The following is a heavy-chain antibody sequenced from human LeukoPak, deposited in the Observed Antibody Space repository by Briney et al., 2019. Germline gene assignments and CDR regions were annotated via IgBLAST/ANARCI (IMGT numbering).Heavy chain of an antibody. Sequence: ASVKVSCKASGYTFTSYGISWVRQAPGQGLEWMGWINPNSGGTNYAQKFQGRVTMTRDTSISTAYMELSSLRSEDTAVYYCAPEGITMIGFDPWGQGTLVTVSS. V-gene: IGHV1-2*02. J-gene: IGHJ5*02. CDR2: INPNSGGT. D-gene: IGHD3-22*01. CDR1: GYTFTSYG. CDR3: APEGITMIGFDP.